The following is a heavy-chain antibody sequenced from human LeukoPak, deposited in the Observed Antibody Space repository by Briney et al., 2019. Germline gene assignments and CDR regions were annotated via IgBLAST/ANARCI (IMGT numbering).Heavy chain of an antibody. CDR3: ARDLEYCSSTSRYKSVGFG. Sequence: ASVKVSCKASGGTFSSYAISWVRQAPGQGLEWMGGIIPIFGTANYAQKFQGRVTITTDESTSTAYMELSSLRSEDTAVYDGARDLEYCSSTSRYKSVGFGWGQGTLVTVSS. V-gene: IGHV1-69*05. J-gene: IGHJ4*02. D-gene: IGHD2-2*02. CDR2: IIPIFGTA. CDR1: GGTFSSYA.